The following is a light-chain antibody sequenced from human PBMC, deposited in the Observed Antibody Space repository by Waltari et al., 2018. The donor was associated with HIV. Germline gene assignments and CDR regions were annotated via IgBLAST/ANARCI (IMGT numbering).Light chain of an antibody. CDR2: EVS. CDR3: CSYTSTTAFDV. J-gene: IGLJ1*01. V-gene: IGLV2-14*01. CDR1: SSDIGGYNY. Sequence: QSALTQPASVSGSPGPSVTISCTVTSSDIGGYNYVSWYQQHPGKAPKLIISEVSTRPSGVSDRFSGSKSGNTASLTISGLQAEDEADYYCCSYTSTTAFDVFGPGTRVSVL.